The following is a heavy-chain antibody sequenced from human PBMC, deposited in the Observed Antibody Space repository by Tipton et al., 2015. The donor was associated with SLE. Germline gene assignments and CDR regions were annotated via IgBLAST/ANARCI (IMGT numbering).Heavy chain of an antibody. Sequence: GSLRLSCAASGFTFSYSWMHWVRQAPGKGLVWVSRISDGSSTTYADSVKGRFTISRDNAKNTLYLQMNSLRAEDTAVYYCAKDGESLIDDGGQGTLVTVSS. CDR1: GFTFSYSW. CDR3: AKDGESLIDD. V-gene: IGHV3-74*03. J-gene: IGHJ4*02. D-gene: IGHD3-10*01. CDR2: ISDGSST.